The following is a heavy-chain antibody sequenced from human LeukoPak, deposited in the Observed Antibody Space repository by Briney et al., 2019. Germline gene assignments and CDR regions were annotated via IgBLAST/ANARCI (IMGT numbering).Heavy chain of an antibody. CDR1: GFTFTSSA. CDR2: IVVGSGNT. CDR3: AAGHYDYVWGSYRSFDY. J-gene: IGHJ4*02. V-gene: IGHV1-58*02. Sequence: SVKVSCKASGFTFTSSAMQWVRQARGQRLECIGWIVVGSGNTNYAQKFQERVTITRDMSTSTAYMELSSLRSEDTAVYYCAAGHYDYVWGSYRSFDYWGQGTLVTVSS. D-gene: IGHD3-16*02.